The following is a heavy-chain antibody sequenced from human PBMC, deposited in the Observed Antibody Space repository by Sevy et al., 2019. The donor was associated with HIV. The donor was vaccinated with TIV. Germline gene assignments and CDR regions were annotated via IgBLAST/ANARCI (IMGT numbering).Heavy chain of an antibody. CDR3: AKKGQNPQDQYCIDGMDV. Sequence: GGSLRLSCAASGITLSDAWVIWVRQAPGKGLEWVGLINRRTDGGTTDYAAPVKGRFTVSRDDSKDMVFLHMDSLKTEDTGVDFCAKKGQNPQDQYCIDGMDVWGQGTMVTVSS. V-gene: IGHV3-15*01. CDR2: INRRTDGGTT. D-gene: IGHD2-8*02. CDR1: GITLSDAW. J-gene: IGHJ6*02.